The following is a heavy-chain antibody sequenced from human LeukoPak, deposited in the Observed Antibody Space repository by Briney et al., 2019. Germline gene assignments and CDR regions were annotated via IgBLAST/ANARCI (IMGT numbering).Heavy chain of an antibody. CDR2: ISGYNGNT. V-gene: IGHV1-18*01. CDR1: GYTFTNYG. CDR3: AREGDYVGTKNYYYYGMDV. J-gene: IGHJ6*02. D-gene: IGHD4-17*01. Sequence: RASVKVSCKASGYTFTNYGISWVRQAPGQGLEWMGWISGYNGNTNYVQNLQGRVTMTTDTSTSTAYMELRSLRSDDTAVYYCAREGDYVGTKNYYYYGMDVWGQGTTVTVSS.